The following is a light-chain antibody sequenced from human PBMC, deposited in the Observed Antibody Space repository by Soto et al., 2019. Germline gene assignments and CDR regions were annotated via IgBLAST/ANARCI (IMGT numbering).Light chain of an antibody. CDR2: DVS. Sequence: QSALTQPASVSGSPGQSITISWTGASSDVGGYNYVSWYQHHPGKAPKLMIYDVSNRPSGVSNRFSGSKSGNTASLTISGLQPEDEADYYCSSYTTSNTRQIVFGTGTKVTVL. CDR1: SSDVGGYNY. J-gene: IGLJ1*01. CDR3: SSYTTSNTRQIV. V-gene: IGLV2-14*03.